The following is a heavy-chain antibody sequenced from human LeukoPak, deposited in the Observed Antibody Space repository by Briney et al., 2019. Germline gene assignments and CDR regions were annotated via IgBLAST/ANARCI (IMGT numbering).Heavy chain of an antibody. D-gene: IGHD3-10*01. V-gene: IGHV4-59*01. J-gene: IGHJ4*02. CDR3: ARDGSGRYYFDY. CDR1: GDSMSSYF. Sequence: SETLSLTCTVSGDSMSSYFLTWVGQFPGEGLEWVGYIYQTTTTYNPSLKGRVTISADMSQNQLSLKVTSVTAADTAVYYCARDGSGRYYFDYWGQGTLVTVSS. CDR2: IYQTTT.